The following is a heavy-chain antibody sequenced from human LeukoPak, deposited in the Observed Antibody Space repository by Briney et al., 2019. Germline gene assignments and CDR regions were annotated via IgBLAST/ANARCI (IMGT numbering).Heavy chain of an antibody. CDR3: ATHSYNEDY. D-gene: IGHD3-10*01. Sequence: GGSLRLSCTASGFTFSSHWMGWVRQAPGKGREWVGRSRNKGFIYTTAYAASVKGRFTISRDDSKNSVHLQMNGLKIEDTAVYYCATHSYNEDYWGQGTLVTVSS. CDR2: SRNKGFIYTT. J-gene: IGHJ4*02. V-gene: IGHV3-72*01. CDR1: GFTFSSHW.